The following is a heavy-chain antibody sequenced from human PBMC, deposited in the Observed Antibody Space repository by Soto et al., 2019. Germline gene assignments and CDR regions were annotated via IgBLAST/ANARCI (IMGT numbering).Heavy chain of an antibody. J-gene: IGHJ6*02. V-gene: IGHV5-10-1*01. Sequence: GESLKMSRKGSGYSFTSYWMSWVRQMPGKGLEWMGRIDPSDSYTNYSPSFQGHVTISADKSISTAYLQWGSLKASDTAMYYCARVPSYGMAVWGQGTTVTVSS. CDR3: ARVPSYGMAV. CDR1: GYSFTSYW. CDR2: IDPSDSYT. D-gene: IGHD2-2*01.